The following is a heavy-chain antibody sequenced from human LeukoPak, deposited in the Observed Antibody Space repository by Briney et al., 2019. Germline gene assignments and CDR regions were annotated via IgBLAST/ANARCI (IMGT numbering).Heavy chain of an antibody. D-gene: IGHD6-19*01. CDR1: GDSISSGDYY. CDR3: AREGSTDSTLAGTGAFDI. J-gene: IGHJ3*02. Sequence: ASETLSLTCTVSGDSISSGDYYWGWIRQPPGKGLEWIGSIYYSGSTYYNPSLKSRVTISVDTSKNQFSLKPSSVTAADTAVYYCAREGSTDSTLAGTGAFDIWGQGTMVTVSS. CDR2: IYYSGST. V-gene: IGHV4-39*07.